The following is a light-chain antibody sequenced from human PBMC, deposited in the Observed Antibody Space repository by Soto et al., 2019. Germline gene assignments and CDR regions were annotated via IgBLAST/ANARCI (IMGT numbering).Light chain of an antibody. CDR1: SSDVGAYKY. Sequence: QSVLTQPPSASGSPGQSVTISCTGTSSDVGAYKYVSWYQQHPGKAPKLMIYEVSKRPSGVPDRFSGSKSGNTASLTVSWLQAEDEADYYCSSYAGSNNWVFGGGTQLTVL. CDR2: EVS. CDR3: SSYAGSNNWV. V-gene: IGLV2-8*01. J-gene: IGLJ3*02.